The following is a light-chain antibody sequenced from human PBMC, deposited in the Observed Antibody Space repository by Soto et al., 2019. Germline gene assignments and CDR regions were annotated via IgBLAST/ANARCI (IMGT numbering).Light chain of an antibody. Sequence: EVVLTQSPGTLSLSPGARATLSCRASQFVSSTYLAWYQQRPGQAPRLLIYGASSRATGVPDRFSGGGSETDFTLTISRLESEDSAVYFCQQYGMSPFTFVGVTMVEI. CDR3: QQYGMSPFT. J-gene: IGKJ4*01. V-gene: IGKV3-20*01. CDR2: GAS. CDR1: QFVSSTY.